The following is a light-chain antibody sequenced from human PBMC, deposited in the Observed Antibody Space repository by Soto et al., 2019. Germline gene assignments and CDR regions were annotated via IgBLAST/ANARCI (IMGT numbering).Light chain of an antibody. CDR2: DAS. Sequence: EIVLTQSPATLSLSPGERATLSCRASPSVSSYLAWYQQKPGQAPRLLIYDASNRATGIPARFSGSGSGTDFTLTISSLEPEDFAVYYCKQRSNWPVTFGQGTRVEIK. V-gene: IGKV3-11*01. CDR3: KQRSNWPVT. CDR1: PSVSSY. J-gene: IGKJ1*01.